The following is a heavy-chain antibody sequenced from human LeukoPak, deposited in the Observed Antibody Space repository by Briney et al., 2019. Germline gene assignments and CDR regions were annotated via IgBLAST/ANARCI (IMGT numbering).Heavy chain of an antibody. Sequence: GASVKVSCKASGYAFTGYYMHWVRQAPGQGLEWMGWINPNSGGTNYAQKFQGRVTMTKDTSISTAYMELSRLRPDDTAVYYCASSTYYDLWSGYLPPHWFDPWGQGTLVTVSS. V-gene: IGHV1-2*02. CDR1: GYAFTGYY. CDR2: INPNSGGT. D-gene: IGHD3-3*01. CDR3: ASSTYYDLWSGYLPPHWFDP. J-gene: IGHJ5*02.